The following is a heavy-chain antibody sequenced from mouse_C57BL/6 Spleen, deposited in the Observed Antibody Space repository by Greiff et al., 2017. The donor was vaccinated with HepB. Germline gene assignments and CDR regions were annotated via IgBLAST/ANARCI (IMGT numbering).Heavy chain of an antibody. CDR2: IDPEDGDT. CDR1: GFNIKDYY. CDR3: TAGSSGSWFAY. J-gene: IGHJ3*01. V-gene: IGHV14-1*01. D-gene: IGHD3-2*02. Sequence: VQLKQSGAELVRPGASVKLSCTASGFNIKDYYMHWVKQRPEQGLEWIGRIDPEDGDTEYAPKFQGKATMTADTSSNTAYLQLSSLTSEDTAVYYCTAGSSGSWFAYWGQGTLVTVSA.